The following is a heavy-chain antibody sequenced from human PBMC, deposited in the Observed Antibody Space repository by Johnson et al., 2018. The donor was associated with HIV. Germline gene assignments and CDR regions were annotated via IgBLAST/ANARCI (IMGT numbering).Heavy chain of an antibody. Sequence: APGKGLEWVSVIYSGGSTYYADSVKGRFTISRDNAKNSLYLQMNSLRAEDTALYYCARDRRDGDAFDIWGQGTMVTVSS. CDR3: ARDRRDGDAFDI. D-gene: IGHD5-24*01. CDR2: IYSGGST. V-gene: IGHV3-53*01. J-gene: IGHJ3*02.